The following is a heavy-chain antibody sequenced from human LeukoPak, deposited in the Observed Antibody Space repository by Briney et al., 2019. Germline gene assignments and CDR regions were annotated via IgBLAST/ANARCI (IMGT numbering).Heavy chain of an antibody. CDR1: GFTFSSYS. Sequence: GGSLRLSFAASGFTFSSYSMSWVRQAPGKGLEGVSVICVIGGSTYYADSVRGRFTISRDNSKNTLYLQINSLRAEDTAVYYCAKGGHSSSWYGPDYWGQGTLVTVSS. CDR3: AKGGHSSSWYGPDY. J-gene: IGHJ4*02. D-gene: IGHD6-13*01. V-gene: IGHV3-23*01. CDR2: ICVIGGST.